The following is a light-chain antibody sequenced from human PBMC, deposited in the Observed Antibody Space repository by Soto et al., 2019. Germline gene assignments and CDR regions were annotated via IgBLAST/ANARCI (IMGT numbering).Light chain of an antibody. CDR2: DAS. CDR1: RGISSY. Sequence: KVLTKTPATLSVSPEATDTLSCLGNRGISSYLAWYQQKPGQAPRLLIYDASTRATGIPARFSGSGSGTDFTLTISSLQSEDFATYYCQQYNSSPRTFGQGTKVDIK. J-gene: IGKJ1*01. CDR3: QQYNSSPRT. V-gene: IGKV3-15*01.